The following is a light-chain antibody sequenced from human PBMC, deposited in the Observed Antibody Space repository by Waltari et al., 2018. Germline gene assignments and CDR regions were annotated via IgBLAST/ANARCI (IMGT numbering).Light chain of an antibody. Sequence: EIVLTQSPATLSLSPGERATLSCRASQSVSSYLAWYQQKPGQAPRLLIYDASNRATGIPARFSGSGSGTDFTLTISSLQPEDFATYYCQQLHSYPRAFGGGTKVESK. CDR1: QSVSSY. CDR2: DAS. CDR3: QQLHSYPRA. J-gene: IGKJ4*01. V-gene: IGKV3-11*01.